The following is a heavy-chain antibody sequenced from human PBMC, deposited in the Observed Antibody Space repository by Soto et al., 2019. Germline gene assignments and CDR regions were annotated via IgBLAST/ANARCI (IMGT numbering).Heavy chain of an antibody. D-gene: IGHD5-18*01. Sequence: SQTLARRCPVAGDSMRGYCWGWIRKPPGKGLEWIGEINHSGSTNYNPSLKSRVTISVDTSKNQFSLKLSSVTAADTAVYYCARGRLPTSRYSYGTYYFNYWGQGTLVTVSS. CDR2: INHSGST. V-gene: IGHV4-34*01. CDR1: GDSMRGYC. J-gene: IGHJ4*02. CDR3: ARGRLPTSRYSYGTYYFNY.